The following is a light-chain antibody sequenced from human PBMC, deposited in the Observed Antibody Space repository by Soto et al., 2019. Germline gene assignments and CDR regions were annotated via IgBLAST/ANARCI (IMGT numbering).Light chain of an antibody. J-gene: IGLJ2*01. Sequence: QSVLTQPPSASGSPGQSVTISCTGTSSDVGDYNYVSWYQQHPGKAPKLMIYGVSKRPSGVPDRFSGSKSGNTASLTVSGLQAEDEADYYCSSYAGKGVFGGGTKLTVL. V-gene: IGLV2-8*01. CDR2: GVS. CDR1: SSDVGDYNY. CDR3: SSYAGKGV.